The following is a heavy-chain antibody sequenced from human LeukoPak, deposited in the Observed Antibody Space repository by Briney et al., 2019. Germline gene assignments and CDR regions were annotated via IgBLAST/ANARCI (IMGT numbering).Heavy chain of an antibody. J-gene: IGHJ5*02. CDR3: ARVRGSWSQLKNWFDP. CDR1: GGSFSGYY. Sequence: SETLSLTCAVYGGSFSGYYWSWIRQPPGKGLEWIGEINHSGSTNYNPSLKSRVTISVDTSKNQFSLKLSSVTAADTAVYYCARVRGSWSQLKNWFDPWGQGTLVTVSS. CDR2: INHSGST. V-gene: IGHV4-34*01. D-gene: IGHD6-13*01.